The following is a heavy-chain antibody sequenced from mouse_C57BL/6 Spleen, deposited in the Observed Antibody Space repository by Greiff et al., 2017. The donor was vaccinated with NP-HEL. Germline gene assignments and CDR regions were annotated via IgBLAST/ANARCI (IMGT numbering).Heavy chain of an antibody. D-gene: IGHD2-5*01. CDR2: IYPRSGNT. Sequence: VQLQQSGAELARPGASVTLSCKASGYTFTSYGISWVKQRTGQGLEWIGEIYPRSGNTYYNEKFKGKATLTADKSSSTAYMELRSLTSEDSAVYFFARNAYYSNYGYFDYWGQGTTLTVSS. CDR3: ARNAYYSNYGYFDY. J-gene: IGHJ2*01. V-gene: IGHV1-81*01. CDR1: GYTFTSYG.